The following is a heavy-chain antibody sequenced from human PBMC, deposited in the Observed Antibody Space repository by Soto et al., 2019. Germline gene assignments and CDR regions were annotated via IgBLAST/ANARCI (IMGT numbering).Heavy chain of an antibody. D-gene: IGHD4-17*01. J-gene: IGHJ4*02. V-gene: IGHV3-33*01. CDR2: ILDDGSDK. CDR3: ARDDDYGDTGLEY. Sequence: QVQLVESGGGVVQPGRSLRLSCAASGFSFSSYGMHWVRQAPGKGLEWVAVILDDGSDKDYTDAVKGRFTISRDNSKNTLYLEMNSLRAEDTAVYYCARDDDYGDTGLEYWGPGTLVTVSS. CDR1: GFSFSSYG.